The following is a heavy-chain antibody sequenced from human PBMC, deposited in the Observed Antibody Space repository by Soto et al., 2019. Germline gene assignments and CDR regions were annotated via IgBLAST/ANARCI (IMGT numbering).Heavy chain of an antibody. V-gene: IGHV3-48*03. D-gene: IGHD3-3*01. CDR3: ARDRMSLTWSFYY. J-gene: IGHJ4*02. CDR1: GFTFSSYE. CDR2: ISSSGSTI. Sequence: EVQLVESGGGLVQPGGSLRLSCAASGFTFSSYEMNWVRQAPGKGLEWVSYISSSGSTIYYADSVKGRFTISRDNAKNSLYLQMNSLRAEDTAVYYCARDRMSLTWSFYYWGQGTLVTVSS.